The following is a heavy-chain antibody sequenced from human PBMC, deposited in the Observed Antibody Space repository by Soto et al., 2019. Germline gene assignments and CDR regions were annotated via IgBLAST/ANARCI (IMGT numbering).Heavy chain of an antibody. CDR3: ARVDYGDYGWYFDL. D-gene: IGHD4-17*01. V-gene: IGHV3-53*01. CDR2: IYSGGAT. J-gene: IGHJ2*01. CDR1: GFTVTNKY. Sequence: EVQLVESGGDLIQPGGSLRLSCAASGFTVTNKYMTWVRQAPGKGLEWVSLIYSGGATSYADSVKGRFTISRDNSKDILYLQMNSLRAEDTAVYYCARVDYGDYGWYFDLWGRGTLVTVSS.